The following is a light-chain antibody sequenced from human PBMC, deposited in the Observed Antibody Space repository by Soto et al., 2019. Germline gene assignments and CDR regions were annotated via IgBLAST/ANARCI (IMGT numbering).Light chain of an antibody. CDR1: HSISNL. J-gene: IGKJ2*01. V-gene: IGKV1-5*01. CDR3: QEYNTFSYA. CDR2: DIS. Sequence: DIQMTQSPSTLSASVGDRVTITCRASHSISNLLAWYQQKPGKAPKVMIYDISNFESGVPSRFSGSGPGTDFTLTISSLQPEDFATYYCQEYNTFSYAFGQGTRLEI.